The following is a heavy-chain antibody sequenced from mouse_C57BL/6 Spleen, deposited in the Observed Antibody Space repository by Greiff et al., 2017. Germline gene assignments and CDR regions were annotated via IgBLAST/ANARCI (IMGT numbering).Heavy chain of an antibody. Sequence: LVESGAELARPGASVKLSCKASGYTFTSYGISWVKQRTGQGLEWIGEIYPRSGNTYYNEKFKGKGTLTADKSSSTAYMELRSLTSEDSAVYFCAPRTTTGRDYWGQGTTLTVSS. CDR1: GYTFTSYG. J-gene: IGHJ2*01. D-gene: IGHD1-1*01. V-gene: IGHV1-81*01. CDR2: IYPRSGNT. CDR3: APRTTTGRDY.